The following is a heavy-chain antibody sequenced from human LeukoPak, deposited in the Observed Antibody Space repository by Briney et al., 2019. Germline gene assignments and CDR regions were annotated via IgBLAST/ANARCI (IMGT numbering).Heavy chain of an antibody. J-gene: IGHJ6*04. CDR3: ASDYPGLPYYYYGMDV. CDR2: IYYSGST. CDR1: GGSISSYY. V-gene: IGHV4-59*01. Sequence: KPSETLSLTCTVSGGSISSYYWSWIRQPPGKGLEWIGYIYYSGSTNYNPSLKSRVTISVDTSKNQFSLKLSSVTAADTAVYYCASDYPGLPYYYYGMDVWGKGTTVTVSS.